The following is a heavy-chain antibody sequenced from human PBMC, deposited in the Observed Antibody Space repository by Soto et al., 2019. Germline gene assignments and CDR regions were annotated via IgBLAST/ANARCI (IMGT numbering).Heavy chain of an antibody. CDR1: GGSISSYY. D-gene: IGHD6-19*01. J-gene: IGHJ5*02. CDR2: IYTSGST. CDR3: ARTPSSGWSLDWFDP. V-gene: IGHV4-4*07. Sequence: SETLSLTCTVSGGSISSYYWSWIRQPAGKGLEWIGRIYTSGSTNYNPSLKSRVTMSVDTSKNQFSLKLSSVTAADTAVYYCARTPSSGWSLDWFDPWGQGTLVTVSS.